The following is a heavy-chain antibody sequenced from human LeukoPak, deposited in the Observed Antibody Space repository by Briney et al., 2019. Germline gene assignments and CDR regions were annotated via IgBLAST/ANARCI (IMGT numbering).Heavy chain of an antibody. CDR1: GFTFSSYS. Sequence: GGSLRLSCAASGFTFSSYSMNWVRQAPGKGLEWVSSISSSSSYIYYADSVKGRFTISRDNAKNSLYLQMNSLRAEDTAVYYCARPIFGVVRSYYHYMDVWGKGTTVTVSS. CDR3: ARPIFGVVRSYYHYMDV. D-gene: IGHD3-3*01. CDR2: ISSSSSYI. J-gene: IGHJ6*03. V-gene: IGHV3-21*01.